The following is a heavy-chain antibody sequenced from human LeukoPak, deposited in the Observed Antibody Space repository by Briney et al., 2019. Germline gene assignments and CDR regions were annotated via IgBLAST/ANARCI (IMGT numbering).Heavy chain of an antibody. V-gene: IGHV3-30*18. CDR2: ISYDGSNK. D-gene: IGHD3-3*01. CDR1: GFTFSSYG. Sequence: GRSLRLSCAASGFTFSSYGMHWVSQAPSKGLEWVAVISYDGSNKNYADSVKGRFTISRDNSKNTLYLQMNSLRAEDTAVYYCAKDSRPILRFHYYYGMDVWGQGTTVTVSS. J-gene: IGHJ6*02. CDR3: AKDSRPILRFHYYYGMDV.